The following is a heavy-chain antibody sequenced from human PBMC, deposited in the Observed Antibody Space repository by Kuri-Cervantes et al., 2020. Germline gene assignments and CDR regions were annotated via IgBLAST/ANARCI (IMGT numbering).Heavy chain of an antibody. D-gene: IGHD3-22*01. CDR2: IKQDGSEK. V-gene: IGHV3-7*03. J-gene: IGHJ4*02. CDR1: GFTFSSYW. CDR3: ARAPPGGYYDNSGYYHFDY. Sequence: GESLKISCAASGFTFSSYWMSWVRQAPGKGLEWVANIKQDGSEKYYVDSVKGRFTISRDNSKNTLYLKMNSLRSEDTAVYYCARAPPGGYYDNSGYYHFDYWGQGTLVTVSS.